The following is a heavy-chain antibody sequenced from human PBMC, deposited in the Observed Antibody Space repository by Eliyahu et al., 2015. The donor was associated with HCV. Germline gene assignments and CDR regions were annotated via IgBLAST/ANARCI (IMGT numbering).Heavy chain of an antibody. Sequence: VQLVEXGGGLVQPGGSLRLSWXASGFTFSNYDMHWVRQVPGEGLEWVSAIXVHGGEHYSDSVRGRFSVSRENARNLFYLQMSSLRAGDTAVYYCAREFISTGFWYFDLWGRGTLVTVST. J-gene: IGHJ2*01. V-gene: IGHV3-13*01. D-gene: IGHD3-10*01. CDR1: GFTFSNYD. CDR2: IXVHGGE. CDR3: AREFISTGFWYFDL.